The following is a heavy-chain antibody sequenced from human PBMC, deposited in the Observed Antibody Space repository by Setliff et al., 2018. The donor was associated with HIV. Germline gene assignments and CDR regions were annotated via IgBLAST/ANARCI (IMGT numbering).Heavy chain of an antibody. CDR3: ARAYRPRALDI. V-gene: IGHV1-69*10. D-gene: IGHD1-26*01. Sequence: SVKVSCKASGGTFGSYAIHWVRQAPGQGREWMGGIIPIVGQTNYAQKFQGRFTITADTSTNTAFMELTSLTSEDTPFYYCARAYRPRALDIWGQGTMVTVSS. J-gene: IGHJ3*02. CDR2: IIPIVGQT. CDR1: GGTFGSYA.